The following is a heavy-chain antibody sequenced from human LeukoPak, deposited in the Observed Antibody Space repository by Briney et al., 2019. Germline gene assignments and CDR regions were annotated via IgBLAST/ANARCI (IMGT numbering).Heavy chain of an antibody. Sequence: GGSLRLSCAASGFTFSSYAMSWVRQAPGKGLEWGSAISGSGASTYYADSVKGRFTISRDNSKNTVYLQMNSLRGDDTAVYYCSAASSSYKWFDPWGQGTLVTVSS. CDR3: SAASSSYKWFDP. J-gene: IGHJ5*02. CDR2: ISGSGAST. D-gene: IGHD6-6*01. V-gene: IGHV3-23*01. CDR1: GFTFSSYA.